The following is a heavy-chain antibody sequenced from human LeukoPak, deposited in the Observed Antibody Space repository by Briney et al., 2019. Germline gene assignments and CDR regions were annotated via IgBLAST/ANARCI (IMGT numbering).Heavy chain of an antibody. V-gene: IGHV4-59*07. CDR3: AGPGAGDLDY. CDR2: ISYSGST. D-gene: IGHD3-10*01. Sequence: SDTLYLTCTVSGGSINSHYWSWIRQPPGKGLQWIGFISYSGSTSYNPSLMSRVTISVDTSKNQFPLKLNSVTAADTAVYYCAGPGAGDLDYWGQGTLVTVSS. CDR1: GGSINSHY. J-gene: IGHJ4*02.